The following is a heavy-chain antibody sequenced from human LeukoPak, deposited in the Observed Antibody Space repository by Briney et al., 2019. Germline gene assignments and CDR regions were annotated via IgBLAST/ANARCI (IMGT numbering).Heavy chain of an antibody. CDR2: ISTSVGNI. CDR1: GFTFSDYY. J-gene: IGHJ4*02. V-gene: IGHV3-11*01. Sequence: GGSLRLSCAASGFTFSDYYMSWIRQAPGKGLECVSHISTSVGNIYYADSVEGRFTISRDNAKNSLYLQMNSLRAEDTAVYYCARLSKGGNSALIDYWGQGTLVTVSS. D-gene: IGHD4-23*01. CDR3: ARLSKGGNSALIDY.